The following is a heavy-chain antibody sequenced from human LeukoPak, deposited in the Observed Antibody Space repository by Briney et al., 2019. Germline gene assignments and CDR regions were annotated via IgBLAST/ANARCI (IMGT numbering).Heavy chain of an antibody. V-gene: IGHV3-23*01. CDR1: GFTFSNYD. D-gene: IGHD6-19*01. CDR3: AKDLSRAVAADWFDP. CDR2: ISDSGGSI. J-gene: IGHJ5*02. Sequence: QPGGSLRLSCAASGFTFSNYDMSWVRQAPGKGLEWVSSISDSGGSIYYADSVKGRFTISRDNSKNTLYLQMTNLRAADTAVYYCAKDLSRAVAADWFDPWDQGSLVTVSS.